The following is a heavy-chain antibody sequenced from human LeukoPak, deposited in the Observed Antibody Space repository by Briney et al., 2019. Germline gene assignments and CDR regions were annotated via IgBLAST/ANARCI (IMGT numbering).Heavy chain of an antibody. CDR2: IYYSGST. D-gene: IGHD4-17*01. CDR1: GGSISSGDYY. V-gene: IGHV4-30-4*08. CDR3: ARERPDYGDFDY. J-gene: IGHJ4*02. Sequence: PSETLSLTCTVSGGSISSGDYYWSWIRQPPGKGLGWIGYIYYSGSTYYNPSLKSRVTISVDTSKNQFSLKLSSVTAADTAVYYCARERPDYGDFDYWGQGTLVTVSS.